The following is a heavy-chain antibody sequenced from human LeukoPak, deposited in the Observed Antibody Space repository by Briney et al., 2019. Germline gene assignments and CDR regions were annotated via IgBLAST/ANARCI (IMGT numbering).Heavy chain of an antibody. V-gene: IGHV3-48*03. CDR3: ARVGTMVRGVTLRPYYFDY. D-gene: IGHD3-10*01. CDR1: GFTFSSYE. J-gene: IGHJ4*02. Sequence: PSGGSLRLSFAASGFTFSSYEMNWVRQAPGKGLEWVSYISSSGSTIYYADSVKGRFTISRDNAKNSLYLQMNSLRAEDTAVYYCARVGTMVRGVTLRPYYFDYWGQGTLVTVSS. CDR2: ISSSGSTI.